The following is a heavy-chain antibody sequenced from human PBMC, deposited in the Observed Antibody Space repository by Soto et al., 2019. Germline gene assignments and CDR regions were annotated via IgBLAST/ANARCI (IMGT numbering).Heavy chain of an antibody. CDR2: IYYSGST. V-gene: IGHV4-59*01. CDR1: GGSISTYW. J-gene: IGHJ4*02. CDR3: ARSRGSTRSFDY. D-gene: IGHD2-15*01. Sequence: SETLSLTCTVSGGSISTYWWSWIRQPPRKGLEWIGYIYYSGSTNYNPSLKSRVTISVDTSKNQFSLKLTSVTAADTAVYYCARSRGSTRSFDYWGQGTLVTSPQ.